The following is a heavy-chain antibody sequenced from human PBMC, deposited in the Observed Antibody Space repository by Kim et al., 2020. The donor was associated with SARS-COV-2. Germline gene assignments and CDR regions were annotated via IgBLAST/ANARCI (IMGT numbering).Heavy chain of an antibody. CDR1: GDTFSSYA. V-gene: IGHV1-69*13. Sequence: SVKVSCKASGDTFSSYAITWVRQAPGQGLEWMGGIIPIFGTANYAQKFQGRVTITADESTSTAYMELSSLRSEDTAVYYCAIWEYYDILTGHQYYGMDVSGQGTTVTVSS. J-gene: IGHJ6*02. CDR2: IIPIFGTA. CDR3: AIWEYYDILTGHQYYGMDV. D-gene: IGHD3-9*01.